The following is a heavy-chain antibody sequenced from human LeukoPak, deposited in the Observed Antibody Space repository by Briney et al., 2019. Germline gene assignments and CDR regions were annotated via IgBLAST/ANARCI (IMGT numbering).Heavy chain of an antibody. Sequence: SETLSLTCAVYGRSFSCYYWSWLRQPPGKGLEWIGEINHSGSTNYNPSLKSRVTISVDTSKIQFSLKLSTVTAADTAVYYCATRGIRALRPYYMDVWGKGTTVTVSS. V-gene: IGHV4-34*01. CDR3: ATRGIRALRPYYMDV. D-gene: IGHD5-18*01. CDR1: GRSFSCYY. CDR2: INHSGST. J-gene: IGHJ6*03.